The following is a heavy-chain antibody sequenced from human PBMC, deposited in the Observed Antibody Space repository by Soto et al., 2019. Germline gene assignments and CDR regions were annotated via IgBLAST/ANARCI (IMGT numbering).Heavy chain of an antibody. Sequence: QVQLVQSGAEVKKPGASVKVSCKASGYTFTSYAMHWVRQAPGQRLEWMGWINAGNGNTKYSQKFQNRINITRHKSANTGYMGLSSLRTEDTGVYYCARNVMDYDILTGYYMASYLAYWGQGTLVTVSS. J-gene: IGHJ4*02. CDR3: ARNVMDYDILTGYYMASYLAY. CDR1: GYTFTSYA. V-gene: IGHV1-3*01. CDR2: INAGNGNT. D-gene: IGHD3-9*01.